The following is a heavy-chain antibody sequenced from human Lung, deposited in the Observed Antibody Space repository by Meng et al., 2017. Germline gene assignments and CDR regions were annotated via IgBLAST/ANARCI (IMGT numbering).Heavy chain of an antibody. CDR3: TKNDFYCLGY. V-gene: IGHV4-4*02. J-gene: IGHJ4*02. CDR2: IYHSGST. Sequence: RLQESGPGLAKPSGTLSLTCAVSGGSISSDNWCSWLRQPPGKGLECIGDIYHSGSTNYNPSLKSRITISVDKPKNQFSLTLSSVTAADTAVYYCTKNDFYCLGYWGQGTLVTVSS. CDR1: GGSISSDNW. D-gene: IGHD2-21*01.